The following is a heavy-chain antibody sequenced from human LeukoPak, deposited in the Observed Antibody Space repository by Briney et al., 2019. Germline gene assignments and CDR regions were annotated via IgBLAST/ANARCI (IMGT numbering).Heavy chain of an antibody. J-gene: IGHJ2*01. V-gene: IGHV4-31*03. CDR3: ARDLDSSTWYFDL. CDR2: IYYSGST. D-gene: IGHD6-13*01. CDR1: GGSISSGGYY. Sequence: SETLSLTCTVSGGSISSGGYYWSWIRQHPGKGLEWIGYIYYSGSTYYNPSLKSRVTISVDTSKNQFSLKLSSVTAADTAVSYCARDLDSSTWYFDLWGRGTLVTVSS.